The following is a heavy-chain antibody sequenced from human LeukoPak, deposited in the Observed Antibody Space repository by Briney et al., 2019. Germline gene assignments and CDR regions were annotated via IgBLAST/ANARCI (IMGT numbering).Heavy chain of an antibody. V-gene: IGHV1-69*10. CDR1: GYSFTDYY. CDR2: IIPILGIA. J-gene: IGHJ5*02. Sequence: SVKVSCKTSGYSFTDYYIHWVRQAPGQGLEWMGWIIPILGIANYAQKFQGRVTITADKSTSTAYMELSSLRSEDTAVYYCASFTMVRGPWGQGTLVTVSS. D-gene: IGHD3-10*01. CDR3: ASFTMVRGP.